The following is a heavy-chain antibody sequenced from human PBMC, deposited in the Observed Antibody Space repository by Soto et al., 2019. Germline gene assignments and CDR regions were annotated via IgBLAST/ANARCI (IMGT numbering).Heavy chain of an antibody. CDR3: ARVGYGGSVDTSSYYYYYYMDV. CDR2: IYHSGST. V-gene: IGHV4-4*02. J-gene: IGHJ6*03. Sequence: SETLSLTCAVSSGSISSSNWWSWVRQPPGKGLEWIGEIYHSGSTNYNPSLKSRVTISVDKSKNQFSLKLSSVTAADTAVYYCARVGYGGSVDTSSYYYYYYMDVWGKGTTVTVSS. D-gene: IGHD5-18*01. CDR1: SGSISSSNW.